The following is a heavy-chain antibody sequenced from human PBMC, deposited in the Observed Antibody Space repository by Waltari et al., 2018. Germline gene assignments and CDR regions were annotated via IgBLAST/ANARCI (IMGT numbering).Heavy chain of an antibody. J-gene: IGHJ4*02. Sequence: QVQLQESGPGLVKPSETLSLTCAVSGYSLSSGYYWGWIRQPPGKGLEWIGSIYHSGSTYYNPSLKNRVTISVDTSKNQFSLKLSSVTAADTAVYYCARHILYSSSCNFDYWGQGTLVTVSS. CDR1: GYSLSSGYY. CDR2: IYHSGST. CDR3: ARHILYSSSCNFDY. D-gene: IGHD6-13*01. V-gene: IGHV4-38-2*01.